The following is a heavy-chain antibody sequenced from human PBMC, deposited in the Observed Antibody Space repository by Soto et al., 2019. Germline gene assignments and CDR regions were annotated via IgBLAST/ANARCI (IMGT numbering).Heavy chain of an antibody. V-gene: IGHV1-69*13. CDR2: IIPIFGTA. J-gene: IGHJ5*02. CDR1: GGTFSSYA. D-gene: IGHD3-9*01. Sequence: SVKVSCKASGGTFSSYAISWVRQAPGQGLEWMGGIIPIFGTANYAQKFQGRVTITADESTSTAYMELSSLRSEDTAVYYCAGDYDILTGYSWFDPWGQGTLVTVSS. CDR3: AGDYDILTGYSWFDP.